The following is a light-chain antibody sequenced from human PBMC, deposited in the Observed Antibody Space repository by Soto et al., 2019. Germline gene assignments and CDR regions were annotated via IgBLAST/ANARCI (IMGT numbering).Light chain of an antibody. J-gene: IGKJ1*01. CDR2: GAS. CDR1: QSVSSNY. CDR3: QQFGRSPPSWT. Sequence: ETVLTQSPGTLSLSPGERATLSCRASQSVSSNYLAWYQQKPGQAPRLLMYGASTRATGIPDRFSGSGSGTDSTLPISRLEPEDFAAYYCQQFGRSPPSWTFGQGTKVEI. V-gene: IGKV3-20*01.